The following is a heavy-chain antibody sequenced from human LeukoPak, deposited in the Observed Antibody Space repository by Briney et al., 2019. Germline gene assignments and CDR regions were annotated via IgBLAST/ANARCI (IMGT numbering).Heavy chain of an antibody. CDR2: INQDGSQT. CDR1: GFTFNTNW. J-gene: IGHJ4*02. V-gene: IGHV3-7*01. CDR3: AKEYSGTFSPFPSYFDY. Sequence: GGSLRLSCAGSGFTFNTNWMSWVRQAPGKGLEWVANINQDGSQTSYVDSVRGRFTIYRDNARNTVYLRMNSLRADDTAVYYCAKEYSGTFSPFPSYFDYWGQGTLVTVSS. D-gene: IGHD1-26*01.